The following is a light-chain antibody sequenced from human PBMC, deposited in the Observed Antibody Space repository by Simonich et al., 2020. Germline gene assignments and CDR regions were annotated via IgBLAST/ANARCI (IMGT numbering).Light chain of an antibody. J-gene: IGKJ5*01. CDR3: QQYGSSIT. CDR1: QSVSSSY. V-gene: IGKV3D-20*01. Sequence: EIVLTQSQATLSLSPGERATLSCGASQSVSSSYLAWYHQKPGLAPRLLIYDASSRATGIPDRFSGSGSGTDFTLTISRLEPEDFAVYYCQQYGSSITFGQGTRLEIK. CDR2: DAS.